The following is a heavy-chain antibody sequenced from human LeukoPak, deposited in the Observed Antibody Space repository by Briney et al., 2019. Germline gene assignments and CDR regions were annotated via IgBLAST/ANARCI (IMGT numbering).Heavy chain of an antibody. D-gene: IGHD1-26*01. Sequence: ASVKVSCKVSGYTLTELSMQWVGQAPGKGLEGMGDFYAEDGEKIYAQKLEGRVTMAEDTSKDTAYMELSSLRSEDTAVYYCATVDGSYYFRRDAFDIWGQGTMVTVSS. CDR3: ATVDGSYYFRRDAFDI. CDR2: FYAEDGEK. CDR1: GYTLTELS. J-gene: IGHJ3*02. V-gene: IGHV1-24*01.